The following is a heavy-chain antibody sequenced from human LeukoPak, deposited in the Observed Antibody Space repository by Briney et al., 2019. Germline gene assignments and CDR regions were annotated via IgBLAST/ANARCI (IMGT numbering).Heavy chain of an antibody. CDR2: IYYSGST. V-gene: IGHV4-59*01. J-gene: IGHJ5*02. Sequence: SETLSLTCTVSGGSISSYYWSWIRQPPGKGLEGIGYIYYSGSTNYNPSLQSRFTISVDTSKNQFALKLSSVTGEDTAVYDCARETLKGKFDPWGQGILVTVSS. CDR3: ARETLKGKFDP. CDR1: GGSISSYY.